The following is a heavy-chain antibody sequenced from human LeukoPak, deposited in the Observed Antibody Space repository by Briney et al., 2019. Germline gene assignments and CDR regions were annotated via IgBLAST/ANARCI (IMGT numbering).Heavy chain of an antibody. CDR3: ARRRRGYSDY. V-gene: IGHV4-39*01. J-gene: IGHJ4*02. D-gene: IGHD5-18*01. CDR1: GGSISSSSYY. Sequence: SETVSLTCTVSGGSISSSSYYWGWIRQPPGKGLEWIGSIYYSGSTYYNPSLKSRVTISVDTSKNQFSLKLSSVTAADTAVYYCARRRRGYSDYWGQGTLVTVSS. CDR2: IYYSGST.